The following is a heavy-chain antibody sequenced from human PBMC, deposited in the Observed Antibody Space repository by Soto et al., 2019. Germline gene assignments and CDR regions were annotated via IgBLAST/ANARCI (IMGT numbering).Heavy chain of an antibody. CDR3: ARDFGGGLLWLGE. V-gene: IGHV3-30-3*01. Sequence: QVQLVESGGGVVQPGRSLRLSCAASGFTFSSYAMHWVRQAPGKGLEWVAVISYDGSNKYYADSVKGRFTISRDNSQNTLYLQMNSLQAEDTAVYYCARDFGGGLLWLGEGVQGPLVTVAT. CDR2: ISYDGSNK. J-gene: IGHJ4*02. D-gene: IGHD3-10*01. CDR1: GFTFSSYA.